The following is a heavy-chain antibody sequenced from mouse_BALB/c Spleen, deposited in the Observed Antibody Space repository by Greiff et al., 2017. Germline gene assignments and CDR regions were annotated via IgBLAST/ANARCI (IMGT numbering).Heavy chain of an antibody. D-gene: IGHD2-4*01. CDR1: GYTFTDYA. CDR2: ISTYYGDA. CDR3: ARGLRRERLSMDY. V-gene: IGHV1S137*01. Sequence: QVQLKQSGAELVRPGVSVKISCKGSGYTFTDYAMHWVKQSHAKSLEWIGVISTYYGDASYNQKFKGKATMTVDKSSSTAYMELARLTSEDSAIYYCARGLRRERLSMDYWGQGTSVTVSS. J-gene: IGHJ4*01.